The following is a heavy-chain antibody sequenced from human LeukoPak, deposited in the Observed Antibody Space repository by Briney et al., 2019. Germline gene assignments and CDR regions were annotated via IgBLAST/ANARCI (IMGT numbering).Heavy chain of an antibody. Sequence: ASVKVSCKASGYTFTDYYMHWVRQAPGQGFEWMGWINPNDGDTNYAQKFQGRVTMTRDTSISTAHMEVSRLRSDDTAVYYCARGGYNWNYSGVWFDPWGQGTLVTVSS. CDR2: INPNDGDT. J-gene: IGHJ5*02. CDR3: ARGGYNWNYSGVWFDP. D-gene: IGHD1-7*01. V-gene: IGHV1-2*02. CDR1: GYTFTDYY.